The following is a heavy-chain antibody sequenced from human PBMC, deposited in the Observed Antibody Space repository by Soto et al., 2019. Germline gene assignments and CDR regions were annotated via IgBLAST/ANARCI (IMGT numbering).Heavy chain of an antibody. CDR2: ISSSSTI. V-gene: IGHV3-48*01. CDR1: GFTFSSYS. Sequence: GGSLRLSCAASGFTFSSYSMNWVRQAPGKGLEWVSYISSSSTIYYADSVKGRFTISRDNAKNSLYLQMSSLRSEDTAVYYCARSYSGRHDYYFDYWGQGTLVTVSS. J-gene: IGHJ4*02. D-gene: IGHD1-26*01. CDR3: ARSYSGRHDYYFDY.